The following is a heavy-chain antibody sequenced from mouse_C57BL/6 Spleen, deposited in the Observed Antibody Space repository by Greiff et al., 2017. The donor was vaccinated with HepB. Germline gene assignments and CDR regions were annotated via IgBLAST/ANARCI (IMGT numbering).Heavy chain of an antibody. Sequence: DVKLQESGGGLVKPGGSLKLSCAASGFTFSSYTMSWVRQTPEKRLEWVATISGGGGNTYYPDSVKGRFTISRDNAKNTLYLQMSSLRSEDTALYYCAREGSSGYVTAWFAYWGQGTLVTVSA. J-gene: IGHJ3*01. CDR3: AREGSSGYVTAWFAY. CDR1: GFTFSSYT. V-gene: IGHV5-9*01. D-gene: IGHD3-2*02. CDR2: ISGGGGNT.